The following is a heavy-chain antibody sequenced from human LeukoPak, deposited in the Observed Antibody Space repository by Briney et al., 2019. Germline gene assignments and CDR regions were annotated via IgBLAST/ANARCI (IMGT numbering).Heavy chain of an antibody. J-gene: IGHJ4*02. CDR2: ISGSGGST. V-gene: IGHV3-23*01. Sequence: PGGSLRLSCAASGFTFSSYAMSWVRQAPGKGLEWVSAISGSGGSTYYADSVKGRFTISRDNSKNTLYLQMNSLRAEGTAVYYCANSVVPAALSYDYWGQGTLVTVSS. D-gene: IGHD2-2*01. CDR1: GFTFSSYA. CDR3: ANSVVPAALSYDY.